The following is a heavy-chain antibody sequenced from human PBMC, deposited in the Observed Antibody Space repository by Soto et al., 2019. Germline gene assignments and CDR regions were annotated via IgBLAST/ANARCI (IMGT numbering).Heavy chain of an antibody. Sequence: SETLSLTCAFSGVSISSAFYSLRWLRQPPGKGLEWIGYIYYSGSTYYNPSLKSRVTISVDTSKNQFSLKLSSVTAADTAVYYCAREWYYDFWSGYYLSSWFDPWGQGTLVTVSS. V-gene: IGHV4-30-2*05. CDR3: AREWYYDFWSGYYLSSWFDP. CDR2: IYYSGST. D-gene: IGHD3-3*01. J-gene: IGHJ5*02. CDR1: GVSISSAFYS.